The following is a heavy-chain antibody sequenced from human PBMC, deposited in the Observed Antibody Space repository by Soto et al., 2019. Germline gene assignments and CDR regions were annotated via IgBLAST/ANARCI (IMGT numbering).Heavy chain of an antibody. J-gene: IGHJ3*02. D-gene: IGHD6-19*01. CDR2: IGSSGGDT. CDR1: GFTFSIYD. Sequence: GSLRLSCAVSGFTFSIYDMSWVRQAPGKGLEWVSAIGSSGGDTYYADSAKGRFTISRDNSKNTLYLQMNSLRAEDTAVYYCARDRFSSGYDAFDIWGQGTMVTVS. V-gene: IGHV3-23*01. CDR3: ARDRFSSGYDAFDI.